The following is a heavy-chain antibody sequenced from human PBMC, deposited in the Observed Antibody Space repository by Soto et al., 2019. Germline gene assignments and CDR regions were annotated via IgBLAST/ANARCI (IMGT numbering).Heavy chain of an antibody. V-gene: IGHV1-69*13. CDR2: IIPIFGTA. Sequence: SVKVSCKASGGTFSSYAISWVRQAPGQGLEWMGGIIPIFGTANYAQKFQGGVTITADESTSTAYMELSSLRSEDTAVYYCARGSDYGDYWNWFDPWGQGTLVTSPQ. CDR3: ARGSDYGDYWNWFDP. CDR1: GGTFSSYA. D-gene: IGHD4-17*01. J-gene: IGHJ5*02.